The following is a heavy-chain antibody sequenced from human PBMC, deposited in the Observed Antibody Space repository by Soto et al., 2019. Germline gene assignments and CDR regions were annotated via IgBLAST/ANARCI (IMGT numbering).Heavy chain of an antibody. CDR3: ARHSLSPTTVTHNSDY. V-gene: IGHV4-39*01. D-gene: IGHD1-1*01. Sequence: PSETLSLTCTVSGGPISIDNYYWGWIRQPPGKGLEWIGYIYYSGSAYYNPSLKSRVTISVDTSKNQFSLKLSSVTAADTAVYYCARHSLSPTTVTHNSDYWGQGTLVTVSS. CDR2: IYYSGSA. CDR1: GGPISIDNYY. J-gene: IGHJ4*02.